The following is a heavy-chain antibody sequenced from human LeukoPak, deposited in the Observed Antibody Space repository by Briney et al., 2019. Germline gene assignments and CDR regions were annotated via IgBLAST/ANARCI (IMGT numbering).Heavy chain of an antibody. D-gene: IGHD3-10*01. CDR2: ISGSGGST. Sequence: GGSLRLSCAASGFTFSGYAMTWVRQAPGKGLDWVSAISGSGGSTYYADSVKGRFTISRDNSKNSLYLQMNSLRAEDTAVYYCARGYYGSGSNNIDYWGQGTLVTVSS. V-gene: IGHV3-23*01. CDR3: ARGYYGSGSNNIDY. CDR1: GFTFSGYA. J-gene: IGHJ4*02.